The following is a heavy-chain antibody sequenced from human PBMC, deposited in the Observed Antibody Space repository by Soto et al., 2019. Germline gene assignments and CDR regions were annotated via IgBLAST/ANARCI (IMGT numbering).Heavy chain of an antibody. CDR3: ASSLPDYDEYFQH. CDR1: GFTVSSNY. Sequence: GGSLRLSCAASGFTVSSNYMSWVRQAPGKGLEWVSVIYSGGSTYYADSVKGRFTISRDNSKNTLYLQMNSLRAEDTAVYYCASSLPDYDEYFQHWGQGTLVTVSS. V-gene: IGHV3-66*01. CDR2: IYSGGST. D-gene: IGHD3-16*01. J-gene: IGHJ1*01.